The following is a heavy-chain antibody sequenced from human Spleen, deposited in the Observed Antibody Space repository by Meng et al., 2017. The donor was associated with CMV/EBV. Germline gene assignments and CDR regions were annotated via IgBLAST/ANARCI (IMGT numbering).Heavy chain of an antibody. CDR3: GKAPGGASTGLDF. J-gene: IGHJ4*02. D-gene: IGHD3-10*01. CDR2: ISGSGGST. CDR1: GFTFSSYA. V-gene: IGHV3-23*01. Sequence: GESLKISCAASGFTFSSYAMSWVRQAPGKGLEWVSAISGSGGSTYYADSVKGRFTISRDNFRNRLFLQMDSLQTEDTAMYYCGKAPGGASTGLDFWGQGTLVTVSS.